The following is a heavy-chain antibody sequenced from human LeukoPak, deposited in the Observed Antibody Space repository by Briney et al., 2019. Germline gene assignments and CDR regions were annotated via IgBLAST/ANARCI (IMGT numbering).Heavy chain of an antibody. CDR3: AKGLVVIGDYFDY. V-gene: IGHV3-23*01. Sequence: TGGSLRLSCAASGFTVSSYAMSWVSQAPGGGLEWVSGISGSGGVTYYADSVKGRFTISRDNSKNTLDLQMNSLRAEDTAVYYCAKGLVVIGDYFDYWGQGTLVTVSS. CDR1: GFTVSSYA. D-gene: IGHD2-21*01. CDR2: ISGSGGVT. J-gene: IGHJ4*02.